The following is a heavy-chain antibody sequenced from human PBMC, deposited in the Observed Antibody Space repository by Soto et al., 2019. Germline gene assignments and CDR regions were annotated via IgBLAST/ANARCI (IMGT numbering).Heavy chain of an antibody. D-gene: IGHD3-16*01. CDR3: ARVGARGYEYIWGSPRGLDS. Sequence: QVQLVESGGGLVKPGGSLRLSCAASGFTFSDYYMSWIRQAPGRGLEWVSYISSSGSTIYYADSVKGRFTISRDNAKNSLYLQMNRLRAEDTAVYYCARVGARGYEYIWGSPRGLDSWGQGTLVTVSS. J-gene: IGHJ4*02. V-gene: IGHV3-11*01. CDR2: ISSSGSTI. CDR1: GFTFSDYY.